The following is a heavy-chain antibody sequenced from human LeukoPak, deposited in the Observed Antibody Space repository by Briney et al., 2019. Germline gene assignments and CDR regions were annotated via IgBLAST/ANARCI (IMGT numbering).Heavy chain of an antibody. Sequence: PSETLSLTFAVYGGSFSGYYWSWIREPPGKGLEWIGEINHSGSTNYNPSLKSRVTRSVDTSKNQFSLKLSSVTAADTAVYYCARLLSRAGTPGSDAFDIWGQGTMVTVSS. J-gene: IGHJ3*02. D-gene: IGHD6-19*01. CDR3: ARLLSRAGTPGSDAFDI. CDR1: GGSFSGYY. CDR2: INHSGST. V-gene: IGHV4-34*01.